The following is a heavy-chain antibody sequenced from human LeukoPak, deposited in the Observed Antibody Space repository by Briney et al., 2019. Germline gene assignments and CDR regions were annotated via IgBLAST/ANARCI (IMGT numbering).Heavy chain of an antibody. CDR3: ARRSSHDDWFDP. Sequence: PSETLSLTCTVSGGSISSYYWSWIRQPPGKGLEWIGYIYYSGSTNYNPSLKSRVTISVDTSKNQFSLKLTSVTATDTAVYYCARRSSHDDWFDPWGQGTLVTVSS. D-gene: IGHD3-16*01. CDR1: GGSISSYY. CDR2: IYYSGST. J-gene: IGHJ5*02. V-gene: IGHV4-59*08.